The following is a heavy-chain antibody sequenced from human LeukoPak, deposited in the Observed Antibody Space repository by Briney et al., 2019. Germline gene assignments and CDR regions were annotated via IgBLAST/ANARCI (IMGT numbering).Heavy chain of an antibody. CDR3: AKAVPDSGYSYGCFDY. D-gene: IGHD5-18*01. Sequence: PGGSLRLSCAVSGFTFDDYAMHWVRQVPGKGLEWVSGISGSGGSTYYADSVKGRFTISRDNSKNTLYLQMNSLRAEDTAVYYCAKAVPDSGYSYGCFDYWGQGTLVTVSS. CDR2: ISGSGGST. CDR1: GFTFDDYA. V-gene: IGHV3-23*01. J-gene: IGHJ4*02.